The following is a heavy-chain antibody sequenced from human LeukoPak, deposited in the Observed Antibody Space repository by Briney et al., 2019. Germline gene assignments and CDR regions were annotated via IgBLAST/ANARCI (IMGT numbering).Heavy chain of an antibody. Sequence: ASVKVSCKASGGTFSSYAISWVRQAPGQGLEWMGRIIPILGIANYAQKFQGRVTITADKSTSTAYMELSSLRSEDTAVYYCARDRRYDSSGYYYRGDAFDIWGQGTMVTVPS. D-gene: IGHD3-22*01. J-gene: IGHJ3*02. V-gene: IGHV1-69*04. CDR3: ARDRRYDSSGYYYRGDAFDI. CDR2: IIPILGIA. CDR1: GGTFSSYA.